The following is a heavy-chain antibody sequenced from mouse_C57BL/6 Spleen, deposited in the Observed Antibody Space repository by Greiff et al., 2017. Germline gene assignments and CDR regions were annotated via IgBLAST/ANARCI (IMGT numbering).Heavy chain of an antibody. CDR2: IDPENGDT. D-gene: IGHD2-4*01. CDR3: TPGGDYDGFAY. J-gene: IGHJ3*01. CDR1: GFNIKDAY. Sequence: EVQLQQSGAELVRPGASVKLSCTASGFNIKDAYMHWVKQRPEQGLEWIGWIDPENGDTEYASKFQGKATITADTSSNTAYLQLSSLTSEDTAVYYCTPGGDYDGFAYWGQGALVTVSA. V-gene: IGHV14-4*01.